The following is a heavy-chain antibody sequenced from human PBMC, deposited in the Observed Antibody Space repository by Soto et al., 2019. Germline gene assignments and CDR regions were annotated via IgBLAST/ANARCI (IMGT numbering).Heavy chain of an antibody. Sequence: PGGSLRLSCAASGFTFSSYEMNWVRQAPGKGLEWVSYISSSGSTIYYADSVKGRFTISRDNAKNSLYLQMNSLRAEDTAVYYCARDPLSYYYDSSGYFDIWGQGTMVTVSS. V-gene: IGHV3-48*03. CDR3: ARDPLSYYYDSSGYFDI. D-gene: IGHD3-22*01. CDR2: ISSSGSTI. CDR1: GFTFSSYE. J-gene: IGHJ3*02.